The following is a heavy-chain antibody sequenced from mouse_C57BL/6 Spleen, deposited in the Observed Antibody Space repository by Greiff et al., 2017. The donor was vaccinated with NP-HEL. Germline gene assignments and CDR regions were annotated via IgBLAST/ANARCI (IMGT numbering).Heavy chain of an antibody. V-gene: IGHV1-81*01. CDR2: IYPRSGNT. Sequence: QVQLQQSGAELARPGASVKLSCKASGYTFTSYGISWVKQRTGQGLEWIGEIYPRSGNTYYNEKFKGKATLTADTSSSTAYMELRSLTSEDAAVYFCARVGYDVGHYLDYWGQGTTLTVSS. J-gene: IGHJ2*01. CDR1: GYTFTSYG. D-gene: IGHD2-2*01. CDR3: ARVGYDVGHYLDY.